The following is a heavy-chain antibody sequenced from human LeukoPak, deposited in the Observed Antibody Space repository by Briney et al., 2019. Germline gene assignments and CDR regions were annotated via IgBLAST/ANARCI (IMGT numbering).Heavy chain of an antibody. CDR1: DFTFSDYY. D-gene: IGHD3/OR15-3a*01. J-gene: IGHJ6*04. CDR2: ISTKGSTI. V-gene: IGHV3-11*01. CDR3: AKYWGNWAGFSGLDL. Sequence: PGGSLRLSCAASDFTFSDYYMTWIRQAPGKGLEWVSYISTKGSTIKYADSVKGRFTISRDNTKNSVYLEMKSLRAEDTAVYYCAKYWGNWAGFSGLDLWGKGTTVIVSS.